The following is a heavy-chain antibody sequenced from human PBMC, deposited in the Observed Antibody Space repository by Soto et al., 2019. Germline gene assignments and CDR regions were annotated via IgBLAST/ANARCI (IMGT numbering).Heavy chain of an antibody. J-gene: IGHJ4*02. CDR3: ARSFAVTRGGYFDY. CDR1: GGSISSYY. CDR2: IYYSGST. D-gene: IGHD4-17*01. Sequence: SETLSLTCTVSGGSISSYYWSWIRQPPGKGLEWIGYIYYSGSTNYNPSLKSRVTISVDTSKNQFSLKLSSVTAADTAVYYCARSFAVTRGGYFDYWGQGTLVTVPS. V-gene: IGHV4-59*01.